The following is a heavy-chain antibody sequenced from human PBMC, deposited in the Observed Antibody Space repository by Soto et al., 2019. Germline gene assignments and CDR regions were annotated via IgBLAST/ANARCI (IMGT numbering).Heavy chain of an antibody. V-gene: IGHV3-11*05. CDR1: GFTSNDYY. Sequence: GGSLRLSGAASGFTSNDYYMSWIRQAPGKGLEWISYISSSGSYARYADSVKGRFTISRDKAKNSVDLHINSLRAEDTAVYYCAREIRDGYKFYFDFWGQGTLVTVSS. D-gene: IGHD5-12*01. CDR2: ISSSGSYA. CDR3: AREIRDGYKFYFDF. J-gene: IGHJ4*02.